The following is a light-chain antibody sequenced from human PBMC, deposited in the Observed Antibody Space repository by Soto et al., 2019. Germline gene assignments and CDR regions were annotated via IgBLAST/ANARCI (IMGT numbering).Light chain of an antibody. J-gene: IGKJ1*01. V-gene: IGKV3-20*01. CDR2: GAS. Sequence: EIVLTHSPGTLSLSPGERANLACRTSQSVSNNYLAWYQQKPRQAPRLVTYGASSRATGIPDRFSASASGTDFTLTISRPEPEDFAVYDCQQYSSSPLAFGQGKKVEI. CDR3: QQYSSSPLA. CDR1: QSVSNNY.